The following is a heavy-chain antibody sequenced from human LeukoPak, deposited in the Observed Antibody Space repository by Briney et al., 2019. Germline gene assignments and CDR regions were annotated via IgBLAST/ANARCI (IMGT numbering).Heavy chain of an antibody. CDR1: GGSISSYY. Sequence: SSETLSLTCTVSGGSISSYYWSWIRQPPGKGLEWIGYIYYSGSTNYNPSLKSRVTISVDTSKNQFSLKLSSVTAADTAVYYCAGTARGYSGYRNYWGQGTLVTVSS. V-gene: IGHV4-59*08. J-gene: IGHJ4*02. CDR2: IYYSGST. CDR3: AGTARGYSGYRNY. D-gene: IGHD5-12*01.